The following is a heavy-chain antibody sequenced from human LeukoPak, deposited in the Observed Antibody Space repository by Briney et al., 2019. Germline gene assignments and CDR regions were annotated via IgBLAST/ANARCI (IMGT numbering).Heavy chain of an antibody. CDR3: AKSAGAALRTANFDY. Sequence: GGSLRLSCAASGFTFSSYAMHWVRQAPGKGLEWVAVISYDGSNKYYADSVKGRFTISRDNSKNTLYLQMNSLRAEDTAVYYCAKSAGAALRTANFDYWGQGTLVTVSS. D-gene: IGHD2-21*02. CDR1: GFTFSSYA. CDR2: ISYDGSNK. V-gene: IGHV3-30*04. J-gene: IGHJ4*02.